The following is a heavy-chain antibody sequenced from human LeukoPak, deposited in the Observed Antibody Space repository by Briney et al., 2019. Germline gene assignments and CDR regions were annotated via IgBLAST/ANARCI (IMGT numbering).Heavy chain of an antibody. Sequence: ASVKVSCKASGYTFTSYYMHWVRQAPGQGLEWMGRIIPILGIANYAQKFQGRVTISADKSTSTAYMELSSLRSEDTAVYYCARDRLERRRDAFDIWGQGTMVTVSS. CDR3: ARDRLERRRDAFDI. D-gene: IGHD1-1*01. CDR1: GYTFTSYY. CDR2: IIPILGIA. J-gene: IGHJ3*02. V-gene: IGHV1-69*04.